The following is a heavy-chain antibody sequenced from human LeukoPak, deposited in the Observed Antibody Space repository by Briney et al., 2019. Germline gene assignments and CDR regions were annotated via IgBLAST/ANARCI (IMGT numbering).Heavy chain of an antibody. CDR3: ARVMGSSRGMTDY. D-gene: IGHD2-15*01. Sequence: SETLSLTCTVSGGSISSYYWSWIRQPPGKGLEWIGYIYYSGSTNYNPSLKSRVTISVDTSKNQFSLKLSSVTAADTAVYYCARVMGSSRGMTDYWGQGTLVTVSS. V-gene: IGHV4-59*12. CDR1: GGSISSYY. CDR2: IYYSGST. J-gene: IGHJ4*02.